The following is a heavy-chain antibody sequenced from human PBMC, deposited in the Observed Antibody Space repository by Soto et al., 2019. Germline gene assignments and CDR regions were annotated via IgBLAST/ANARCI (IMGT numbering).Heavy chain of an antibody. CDR3: GRGRSGQIVVFY. CDR2: IGPESGAT. V-gene: IGHV1-2*02. D-gene: IGHD1-26*01. Sequence: ASVKVSCKASGYTFTGHYIHWVRQAPEQGPEWMGEIGPESGATRYAEKFQGRVTMTLDTSITTVYMELKNLSPDDTAVYYCGRGRSGQIVVFYWGQGTPVTVPQ. J-gene: IGHJ4*02. CDR1: GYTFTGHY.